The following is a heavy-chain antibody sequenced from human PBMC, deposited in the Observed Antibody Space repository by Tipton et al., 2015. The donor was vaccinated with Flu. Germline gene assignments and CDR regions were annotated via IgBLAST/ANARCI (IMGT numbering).Heavy chain of an antibody. V-gene: IGHV4-61*02. CDR3: ARAESSVWAGYYYGLDV. D-gene: IGHD6-19*01. CDR1: GGSISDGNYF. J-gene: IGHJ6*02. CDR2: IHTSGTT. Sequence: LRLSCTVSGGSISDGNYFWNWIRQPAGQGLEWIGRIHTSGTTYYKPSLKSRVTISVDTSRNLFSLNVRSVTAADTAVYFCARAESSVWAGYYYGLDVWGQGTTVTVSS.